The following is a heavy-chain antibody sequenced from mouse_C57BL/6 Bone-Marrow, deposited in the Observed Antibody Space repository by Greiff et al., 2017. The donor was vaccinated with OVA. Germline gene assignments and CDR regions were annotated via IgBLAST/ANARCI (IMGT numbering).Heavy chain of an antibody. Sequence: VQLKESGGGLVKPGGSLKLSCAASGFTFSDYGMHWVRQAPEKGLEWVAYISSGSSTIYYADTVKGRFTISRDNAKNTLFLQMTSLRSEDTAMYYCASNYGSRAYWGQGTLVTVSA. V-gene: IGHV5-17*01. J-gene: IGHJ3*01. CDR2: ISSGSSTI. CDR1: GFTFSDYG. D-gene: IGHD1-1*01. CDR3: ASNYGSRAY.